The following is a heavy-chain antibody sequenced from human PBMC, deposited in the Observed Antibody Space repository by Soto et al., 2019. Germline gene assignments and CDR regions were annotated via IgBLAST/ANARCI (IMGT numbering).Heavy chain of an antibody. CDR3: ARDLKPYSSSWCFDY. J-gene: IGHJ4*02. CDR2: ISYDGSNK. D-gene: IGHD6-13*01. V-gene: IGHV3-30*03. CDR1: GFTFSSSG. Sequence: GSLRLSCAASGFTFSSSGMHWVRQAPGKGLEWVAVISYDGSNKYYADSVKGRFTISRDNAKNSLYLQMNSLRAGDTAVYYCARDLKPYSSSWCFDYWGQGTLVTVSS.